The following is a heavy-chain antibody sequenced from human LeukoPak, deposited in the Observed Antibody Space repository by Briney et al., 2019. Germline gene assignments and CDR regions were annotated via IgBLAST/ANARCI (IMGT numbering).Heavy chain of an antibody. D-gene: IGHD2-21*02. CDR1: GFTFSSYG. CDR2: ISGSGGST. V-gene: IGHV3-23*01. CDR3: AKDIHIVVVTARDAFDI. J-gene: IGHJ3*02. Sequence: GGSLRLSCAASGFTFSSYGMHWVRQAPGKGLEWVSAISGSGGSTYYADSVKGRFTISRDNSKNTLYLQMNSLRAEDTAVYYCAKDIHIVVVTARDAFDIWGQGTMVTVSS.